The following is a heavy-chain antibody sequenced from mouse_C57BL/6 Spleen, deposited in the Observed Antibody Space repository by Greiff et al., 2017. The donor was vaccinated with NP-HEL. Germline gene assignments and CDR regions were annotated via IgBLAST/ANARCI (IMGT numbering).Heavy chain of an antibody. V-gene: IGHV1-55*01. D-gene: IGHD2-4*01. CDR3: AIEDYGGGLAY. J-gene: IGHJ3*01. CDR2: IYPGSGST. CDR1: GYTFTSYW. Sequence: QVQLQQPGAELVKPGASVKMSCKASGYTFTSYWITWVKQRPGQGLEWIGDIYPGSGSTNYNEKFKSKATLTVDTSSRTAYMQLSRLTAEDAAVEYCAIEDYGGGLAYWGQGTLVTVSA.